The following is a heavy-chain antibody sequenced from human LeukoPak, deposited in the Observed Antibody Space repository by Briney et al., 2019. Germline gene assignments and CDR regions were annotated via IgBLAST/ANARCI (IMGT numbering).Heavy chain of an antibody. Sequence: GGSLRLSCAASGFTFSSYGMHWVRQAPGKGLEWVAVIWYDGSNKYYADSVKGRFTTSRDNSKNTLYLQMNSLRAEDTAVYYCARDQGSPSLIGGTDYWGQGTLVTVSS. D-gene: IGHD1-26*01. CDR3: ARDQGSPSLIGGTDY. CDR2: IWYDGSNK. J-gene: IGHJ4*02. V-gene: IGHV3-33*01. CDR1: GFTFSSYG.